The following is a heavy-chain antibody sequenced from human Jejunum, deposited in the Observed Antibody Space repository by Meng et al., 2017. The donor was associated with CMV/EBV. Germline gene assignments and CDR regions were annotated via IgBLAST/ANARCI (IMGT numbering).Heavy chain of an antibody. CDR1: GFTFGDYV. J-gene: IGHJ4*02. CDR3: ARNWGPIDY. CDR2: ISSHGSSI. Sequence: SCPTSGFTFGDYVMSWIRQAPGKGLEWVSYISSHGSSIYYADSVKGRFTVSRDNAKNSVYLQMNSLRAEDAAVYYCARNWGPIDYWGQGTLVTVSS. D-gene: IGHD7-27*01. V-gene: IGHV3-11*01.